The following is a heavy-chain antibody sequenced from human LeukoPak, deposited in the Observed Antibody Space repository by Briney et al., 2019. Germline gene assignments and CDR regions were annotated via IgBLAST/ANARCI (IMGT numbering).Heavy chain of an antibody. V-gene: IGHV3-23*01. CDR2: ISGSGGST. CDR1: GFTFSSYA. Sequence: GGSLRLSCAASGFTFSSYAMSWVRQAPGRGLEWVSAISGSGGSTYYADSVKGRFTISRDNSKNTLYLQMNSLRAEDTAVYYCAKDLGGGDYDFWSGYYLGPLDCWGQGTLVTVSS. CDR3: AKDLGGGDYDFWSGYYLGPLDC. D-gene: IGHD3-3*01. J-gene: IGHJ4*02.